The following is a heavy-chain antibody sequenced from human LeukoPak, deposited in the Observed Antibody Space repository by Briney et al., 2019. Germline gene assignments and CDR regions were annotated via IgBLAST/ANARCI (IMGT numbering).Heavy chain of an antibody. CDR3: ARELYSRRSGYLKAFDI. CDR1: GGSISRYY. Sequence: SETLSLTCTVSGGSISRYYWSWIRQPPGEGLEWIANIYYSGSINYNPSLKSRVTTSVDTSKNQFSLKLSSVSAADTAVYYCARELYSRRSGYLKAFDIWGQGTMVTVSS. D-gene: IGHD3-22*01. V-gene: IGHV4-59*01. CDR2: IYYSGSI. J-gene: IGHJ3*02.